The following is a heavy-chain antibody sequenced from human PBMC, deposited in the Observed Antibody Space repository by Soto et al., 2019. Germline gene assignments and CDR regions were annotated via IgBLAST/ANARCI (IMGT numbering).Heavy chain of an antibody. Sequence: GASVKVSCKASGGTFSSYAISWVRQAPGQGLEWMGGIIPIFGTANYAQKFQGRVTITADESTSTAYMELSSLRSEDTAVYYCARVGMQQLDKYYFDYWGQGTLVTVSS. CDR3: ARVGMQQLDKYYFDY. V-gene: IGHV1-69*13. CDR2: IIPIFGTA. CDR1: GGTFSSYA. J-gene: IGHJ4*02. D-gene: IGHD6-13*01.